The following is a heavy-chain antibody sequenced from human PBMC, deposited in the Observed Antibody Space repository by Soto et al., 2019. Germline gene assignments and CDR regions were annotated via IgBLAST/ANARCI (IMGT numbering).Heavy chain of an antibody. J-gene: IGHJ5*02. CDR3: ARDSHDYGDYVS. Sequence: KFQGRVTITRDTSASTAYMELSSLRSEDTAVYYCARDSHDYGDYVSWGQGTLVTVFS. V-gene: IGHV1-3*01. D-gene: IGHD4-17*01.